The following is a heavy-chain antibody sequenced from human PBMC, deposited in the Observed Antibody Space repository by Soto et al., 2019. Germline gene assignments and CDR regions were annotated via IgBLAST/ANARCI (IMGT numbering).Heavy chain of an antibody. CDR1: GITFRSSG. V-gene: IGHV3-33*01. CDR3: AREIAARPGFYFYYGMDV. J-gene: IGHJ6*04. CDR2: IWYDGSNK. D-gene: IGHD6-6*01. Sequence: SLRRPWLPGGITFRSSGLHGVRHSPSKRLEWVAVIWYDGSNKYYADSVKGRFTISRDNSKNTLYLQMNSLRAEDTDVYYCAREIAARPGFYFYYGMDVWGKGTTVSVS.